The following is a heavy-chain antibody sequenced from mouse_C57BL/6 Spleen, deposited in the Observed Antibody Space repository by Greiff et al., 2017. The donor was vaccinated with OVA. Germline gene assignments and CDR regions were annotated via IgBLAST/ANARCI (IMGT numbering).Heavy chain of an antibody. J-gene: IGHJ3*01. CDR3: ARSGYSNPMDY. D-gene: IGHD2-5*01. CDR1: GYTFTDYY. CDR2: INPNNGGT. V-gene: IGHV1-26*01. Sequence: EVQLQQSGPELVKPGASVKISCKASGYTFTDYYMNWVKQSHGKSLEWIGDINPNNGGTSYNQKFKGKATLTVDKSSSTAYMELRSLTSEDSAVYYCARSGYSNPMDYWGQGTLVTVSA.